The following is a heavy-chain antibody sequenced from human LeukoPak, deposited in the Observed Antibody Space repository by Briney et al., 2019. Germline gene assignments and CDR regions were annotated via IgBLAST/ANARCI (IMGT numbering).Heavy chain of an antibody. D-gene: IGHD3-10*01. Sequence: ASVKVSCKASGYTFTSYYMHWVRQAPGQGLEWMGIINPSGGSTSYAQKFQGRVTMTRDMSTSTVYMELSSLRSEDTAVYYCARDLLERAYGSGSEYYYYYYMDVWGKGTTVTISS. V-gene: IGHV1-46*01. J-gene: IGHJ6*03. CDR3: ARDLLERAYGSGSEYYYYYYMDV. CDR1: GYTFTSYY. CDR2: INPSGGST.